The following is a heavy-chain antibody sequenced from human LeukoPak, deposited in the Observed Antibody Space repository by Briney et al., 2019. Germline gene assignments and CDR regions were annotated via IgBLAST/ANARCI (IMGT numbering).Heavy chain of an antibody. V-gene: IGHV4-4*07. CDR2: IYRSGSA. CDR3: ARDGYSYGSPLDY. J-gene: IGHJ4*02. CDR1: GGSIGTYY. D-gene: IGHD5-18*01. Sequence: SETLSLTCIVSGGSIGTYYWTWIRRPAGKGLEWIGRIYRSGSADYNPSLKSRVTMSVDTSENKFSLRLNSVTAADTAVYYCARDGYSYGSPLDYWGQGTLVIVSS.